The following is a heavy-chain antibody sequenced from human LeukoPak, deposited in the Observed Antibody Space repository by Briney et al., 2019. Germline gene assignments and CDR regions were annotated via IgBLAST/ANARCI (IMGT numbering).Heavy chain of an antibody. J-gene: IGHJ4*02. CDR3: AKGVHIVVVPVPVDY. V-gene: IGHV4-59*01. D-gene: IGHD2-21*01. CDR2: IYYSGST. CDR1: GGSISSYY. Sequence: SETLSLTCTVSGGSISSYYWSWIRQPPGKGLEWIGYIYYSGSTNYNPSLKSRLTISIDMSKNQFSLKLSSVTAADTAVYYCAKGVHIVVVPVPVDYWGQGTLVTVSS.